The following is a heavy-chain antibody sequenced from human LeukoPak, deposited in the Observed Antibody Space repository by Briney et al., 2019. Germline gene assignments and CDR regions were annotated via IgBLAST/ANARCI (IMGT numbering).Heavy chain of an antibody. CDR3: ARTIDVTTNYGMDV. D-gene: IGHD4-17*01. V-gene: IGHV1-2*02. CDR1: GYTFTDYY. Sequence: ASVKVSCKASGYTFTDYYIHWVRQAPGQGLEWLGWINPNSGGTNYAQKFQGRVTMTRDTSISTAYMELSRLRSDDTAVYYCARTIDVTTNYGMDVWGQGTTVTVSS. J-gene: IGHJ6*02. CDR2: INPNSGGT.